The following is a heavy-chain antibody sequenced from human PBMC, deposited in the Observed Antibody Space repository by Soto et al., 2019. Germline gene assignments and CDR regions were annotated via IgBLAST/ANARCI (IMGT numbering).Heavy chain of an antibody. CDR3: ARGNVVPLDY. CDR1: GGSISSGGYS. Sequence: PSETLSLTCAVSGGSISSGGYSWSWIRQPPGKGLEWIGYIYHSGSTYYNPPLKSRVTISVDRSKNQFSLKLTSVTAADTAVYYCARGNVVPLDYWGQGTLVTVSS. D-gene: IGHD2-21*01. V-gene: IGHV4-30-2*01. J-gene: IGHJ4*02. CDR2: IYHSGST.